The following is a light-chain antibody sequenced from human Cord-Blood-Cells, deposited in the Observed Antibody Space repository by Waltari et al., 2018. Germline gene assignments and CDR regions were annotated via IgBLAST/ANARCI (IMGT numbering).Light chain of an antibody. Sequence: QSALTQPASVSGSPGQSITISCTGTSSDVGGYNYVSWYQQHPGKAPKLMIYDGSNRPSGVSNRFSGSKSVNTASLTISGLQAEDEADYYCSSYTSSSTLEVFGGGTKLTVL. CDR3: SSYTSSSTLEV. V-gene: IGLV2-14*03. J-gene: IGLJ3*02. CDR1: SSDVGGYNY. CDR2: DGS.